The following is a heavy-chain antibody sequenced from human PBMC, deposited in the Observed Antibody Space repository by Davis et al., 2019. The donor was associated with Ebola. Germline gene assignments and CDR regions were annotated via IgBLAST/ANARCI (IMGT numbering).Heavy chain of an antibody. J-gene: IGHJ4*02. Sequence: ASVKVSCKAFGYTFIYYYINWVRQTPGQGLEWMGRINPKSGATTYAQRFQGRVTMTRDKSSGTAYMDLGSLKSDDTAVYYCARGPAANAPLDYWGQGTLVTVSS. CDR1: GYTFIYYY. CDR2: INPKSGAT. V-gene: IGHV1-2*02. D-gene: IGHD2-2*01. CDR3: ARGPAANAPLDY.